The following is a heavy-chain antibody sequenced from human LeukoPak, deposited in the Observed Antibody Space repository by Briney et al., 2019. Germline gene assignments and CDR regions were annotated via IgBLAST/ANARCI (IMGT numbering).Heavy chain of an antibody. CDR3: ARLMVGQAGVGATHFDY. D-gene: IGHD1-26*01. J-gene: IGHJ4*02. Sequence: GGALRLSCVAPGFTFSTYGVHWVRQAPGKGLEWLTFIRHDGSEKYYADSVRGRFTISRDNSRNTLYLQVNSLGHDDTAVYYCARLMVGQAGVGATHFDYWGQGTLVSVSS. CDR1: GFTFSTYG. CDR2: IRHDGSEK. V-gene: IGHV3-30*02.